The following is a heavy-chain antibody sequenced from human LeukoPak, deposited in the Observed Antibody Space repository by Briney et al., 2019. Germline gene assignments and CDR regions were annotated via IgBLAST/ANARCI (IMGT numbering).Heavy chain of an antibody. Sequence: ASVKVSCKASGYTFTSYDINWVRQATGQGLEWMGWMNPSSGNTGYAQKFQGRVTMTRNTSISTAYMELSSLRSEDTAVYYCARGPYDFWSGYYYYYGMDVWGQGTTVTVSS. J-gene: IGHJ6*02. CDR3: ARGPYDFWSGYYYYYGMDV. D-gene: IGHD3-3*01. CDR1: GYTFTSYD. V-gene: IGHV1-8*01. CDR2: MNPSSGNT.